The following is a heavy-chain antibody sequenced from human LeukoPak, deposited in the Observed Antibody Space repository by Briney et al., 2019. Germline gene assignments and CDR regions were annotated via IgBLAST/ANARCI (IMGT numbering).Heavy chain of an antibody. D-gene: IGHD3-10*01. V-gene: IGHV3-23*01. CDR3: LGSYFS. CDR2: ISGGGDAT. J-gene: IGHJ5*02. CDR1: DFSFITCA. Sequence: GGSLRLSCAASDFSFITCAMSWVRQAPGKGLEWVSTISGGGDATYYADSVKGRFTISRDNAKNTLYLQMNSLRAEDTAVYYCLGSYFSWGQGTLVTVSS.